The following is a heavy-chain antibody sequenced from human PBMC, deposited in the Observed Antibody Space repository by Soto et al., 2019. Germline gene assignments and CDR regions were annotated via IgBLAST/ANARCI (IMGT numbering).Heavy chain of an antibody. D-gene: IGHD6-19*01. CDR2: LSGSGTST. CDR3: AKATTNGGWFNPFDS. Sequence: GGSLRLSCATSGFSFVNYAMNWVRQAPGKGLEWVAGLSGSGTSTYYAGSVKGRFTISRDNSRDTLFLQMNSLTADDTAVYYCAKATTNGGWFNPFDSWGQGALVTVYS. J-gene: IGHJ4*02. CDR1: GFSFVNYA. V-gene: IGHV3-23*01.